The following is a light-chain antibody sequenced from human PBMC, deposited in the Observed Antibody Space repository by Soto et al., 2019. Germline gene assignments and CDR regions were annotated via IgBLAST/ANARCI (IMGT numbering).Light chain of an antibody. V-gene: IGLV2-14*03. Sequence: QSALTQPASVSGSPGQSITISCTGTSSDIGGLYNYVSWYQQHPGKAPKLLIYDVNDRPSGVSDRFSGSKSGNTASLTISGLQAEDEADYFCSAYSSGANHVVFGRGTKVTVL. CDR2: DVN. CDR1: SSDIGGLYNY. CDR3: SAYSSGANHVV. J-gene: IGLJ2*01.